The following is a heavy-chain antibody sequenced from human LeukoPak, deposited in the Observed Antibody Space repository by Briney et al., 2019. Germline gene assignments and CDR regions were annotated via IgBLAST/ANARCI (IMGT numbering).Heavy chain of an antibody. D-gene: IGHD3-22*01. CDR3: ATPQTRTYYYDSSGYVY. CDR2: IYYSGST. V-gene: IGHV4-39*07. Sequence: KTSETLSLTCTVSGGSISSSSYYWGWIRQPPGKGLEWIGSIYYSGSTYYNPSLKSRVTISVDTSKNQFSLKLSSVTAADTAVYYCATPQTRTYYYDSSGYVYWGQGTLVTVSS. CDR1: GGSISSSSYY. J-gene: IGHJ4*02.